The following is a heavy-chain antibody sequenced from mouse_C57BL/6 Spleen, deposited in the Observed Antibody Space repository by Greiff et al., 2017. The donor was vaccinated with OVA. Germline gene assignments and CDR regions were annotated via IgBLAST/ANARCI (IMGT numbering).Heavy chain of an antibody. CDR3: ARRIYYYGSRYFDV. D-gene: IGHD1-1*01. CDR2: ISNGGGST. CDR1: GFTFSDYY. Sequence: EVQGLESGGGLVQPGGSLKLSCAASGFTFSDYYMYWVRQTPEKRLEWVAYISNGGGSTYYPDTVQGRFTISRDNAKNTLYLQMSRLKSEDTAMYYCARRIYYYGSRYFDVWGTGTTVTVSS. J-gene: IGHJ1*03. V-gene: IGHV5-12*01.